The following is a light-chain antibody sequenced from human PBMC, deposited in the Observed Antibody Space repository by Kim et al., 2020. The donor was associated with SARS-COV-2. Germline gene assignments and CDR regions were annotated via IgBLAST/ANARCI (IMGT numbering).Light chain of an antibody. J-gene: IGLJ2*01. CDR3: QAWESSVV. Sequence: SYELTQPPSVSVSPGQTASITCSGDKLGDKYACWYQQKPGQSPVLVIYQDSKRPSGIPERFSGSNSGNTATLTISGTQAMDEADYYCQAWESSVVFGVGT. V-gene: IGLV3-1*01. CDR1: KLGDKY. CDR2: QDS.